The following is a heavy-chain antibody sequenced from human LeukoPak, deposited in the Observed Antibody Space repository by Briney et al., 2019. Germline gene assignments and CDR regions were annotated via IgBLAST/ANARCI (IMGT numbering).Heavy chain of an antibody. CDR2: ISSSSSYI. Sequence: GGSLRLSCAASGFTFSSYSMNWVRQAPGKGLEWVSSISSSSSYIYYADSVKGRFTISRDNAKNSLYLQMNSLRAEDTAVYYCAREFFSMIVVDYWGQGTLVTVSS. CDR3: AREFFSMIVVDY. CDR1: GFTFSSYS. D-gene: IGHD3-22*01. V-gene: IGHV3-21*04. J-gene: IGHJ4*02.